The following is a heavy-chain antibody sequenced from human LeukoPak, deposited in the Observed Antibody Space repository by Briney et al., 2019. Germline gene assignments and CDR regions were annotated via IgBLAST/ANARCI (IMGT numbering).Heavy chain of an antibody. V-gene: IGHV4-30-2*01. Sequence: SQTLSLTCAVSGGSISSGGYSWSWIRQPPGKGLEWIGYIYHSGSTYYNPSLKSRVTISVDRSKNQFSLKLSSVTAADTAVYYCASRGGGVVVVPAAIFDYWGQGTLVTVSS. CDR1: GGSISSGGYS. CDR3: ASRGGGVVVVPAAIFDY. J-gene: IGHJ4*02. CDR2: IYHSGST. D-gene: IGHD2-2*01.